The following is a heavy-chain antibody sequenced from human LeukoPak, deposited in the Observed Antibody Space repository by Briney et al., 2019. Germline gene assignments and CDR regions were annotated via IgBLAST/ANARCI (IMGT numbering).Heavy chain of an antibody. Sequence: PSETLSLTCTVSGGSISSYYWSWIRQPPGKGLEWIGYIYYSGSTNYNPSLKSRVTISVDTSKNQFSLKLSSVTAADTAVYYCARGSSGYYFVSAFDIWGQGTMVTVSS. V-gene: IGHV4-59*08. CDR1: GGSISSYY. D-gene: IGHD3-22*01. J-gene: IGHJ3*02. CDR3: ARGSSGYYFVSAFDI. CDR2: IYYSGST.